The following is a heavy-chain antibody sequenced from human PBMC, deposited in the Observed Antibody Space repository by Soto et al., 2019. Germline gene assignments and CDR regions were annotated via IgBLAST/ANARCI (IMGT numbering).Heavy chain of an antibody. CDR3: ARDWGYSGYEIGYYYGMDV. CDR1: GVSSNSAA. CDR2: TYYRSKWYN. Sequence: PSETLSLTCTVSGVSSNSAAWNWIRQSPSRGLEWLGRTYYRSKWYNDYAVSVKSRITINPDTSKNQFSLQLNSVTPEDTAVYYCARDWGYSGYEIGYYYGMDVWGQGTTVTVSS. J-gene: IGHJ6*02. D-gene: IGHD5-12*01. V-gene: IGHV6-1*01.